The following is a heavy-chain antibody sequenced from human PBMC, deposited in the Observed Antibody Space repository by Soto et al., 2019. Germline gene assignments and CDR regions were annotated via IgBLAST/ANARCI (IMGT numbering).Heavy chain of an antibody. CDR3: ARGAYSISTYYYYMDV. CDR1: GDSVSSNSAA. CDR2: TYYRSKWYN. J-gene: IGHJ6*03. D-gene: IGHD6-6*01. Sequence: SQTLSLTCAISGDSVSSNSAAWNWIRQSPSRGLEWLGGTYYRSKWYNDYAVSVKSRVTINPDTSKNQFSLQLNSVTPEDTAVYYCARGAYSISTYYYYMDVWGKGTKVTVSS. V-gene: IGHV6-1*01.